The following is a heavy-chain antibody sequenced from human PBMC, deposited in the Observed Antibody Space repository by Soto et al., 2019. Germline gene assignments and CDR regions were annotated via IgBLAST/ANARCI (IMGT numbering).Heavy chain of an antibody. V-gene: IGHV4-39*01. CDR1: GDSVTTTAHY. CDR3: ASQRVVPATPTNWFET. Sequence: QVQLQESGPGLVKPSETLSLTCSVSGDSVTTTAHYWAWIRQSPGRRLEWIGTIFSRGDTFYTPSLKGLLTTSIATSNHQFSLILHSVTATDTALYYSASQRVVPATPTNWFETWGQGTLVTVS. CDR2: IFSRGDT. J-gene: IGHJ5*02. D-gene: IGHD2-15*01.